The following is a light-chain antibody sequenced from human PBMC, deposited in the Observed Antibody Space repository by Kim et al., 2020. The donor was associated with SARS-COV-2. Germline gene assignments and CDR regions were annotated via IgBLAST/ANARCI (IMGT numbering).Light chain of an antibody. V-gene: IGKV1-16*01. CDR3: QQYKSYSLT. CDR1: QGINNF. CDR2: AAS. J-gene: IGKJ4*01. Sequence: DIQMTQSPSSLSASVGDRVTITCRASQGINNFLAWYQQKPGKAPKSLIFAASSLRRGVPSRFSGSGFGTDFTLTIGSLQPEDFATYYCQQYKSYSLTFGGGTKVDIK.